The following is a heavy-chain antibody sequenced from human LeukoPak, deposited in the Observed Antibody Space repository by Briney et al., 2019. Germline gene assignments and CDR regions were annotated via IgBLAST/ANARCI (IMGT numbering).Heavy chain of an antibody. J-gene: IGHJ4*02. V-gene: IGHV1-18*01. D-gene: IGHD5-18*01. CDR1: GYSFTSHG. Sequence: ASVKVSCTASGYSFTSHGISWVRQAPGQGLEWMGWISGYNGNTNYAQKFQGRVTMTTDTSTSTAYMELRSLRSDDTAIYYCARQVDTTMALPDYWGQGTLVTVSS. CDR3: ARQVDTTMALPDY. CDR2: ISGYNGNT.